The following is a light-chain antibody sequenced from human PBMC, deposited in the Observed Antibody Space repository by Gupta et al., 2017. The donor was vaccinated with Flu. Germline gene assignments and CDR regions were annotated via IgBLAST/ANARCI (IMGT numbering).Light chain of an antibody. CDR2: GAS. CDR3: QQYEDWPPSIT. V-gene: IGKV3-15*01. Sequence: EIVMTQSPASLSVSPGERATLSCRASRTVTNSLAWYQQKPGQAPRLLIHGASTRAAGIPARFSGSGSGTEFTLTITSLQSEHSAVYYCQQYEDWPPSITFGQGTRLQI. CDR1: RTVTNS. J-gene: IGKJ5*01.